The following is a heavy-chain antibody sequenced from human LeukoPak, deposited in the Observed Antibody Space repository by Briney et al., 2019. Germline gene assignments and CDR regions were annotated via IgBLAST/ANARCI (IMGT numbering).Heavy chain of an antibody. V-gene: IGHV3-23*01. D-gene: IGHD2-21*01. J-gene: IGHJ5*01. Sequence: GGSLRLSCVASGFSFWNYAMSWVRQAPGKGLQCVSQISGTGGATWYAGFARDRFTISRDNSKKTLYLQMSGLRVEDTAMYYCVKDPRDTYGTNWFVSWGQGALLIVSS. CDR2: ISGTGGAT. CDR1: GFSFWNYA. CDR3: VKDPRDTYGTNWFVS.